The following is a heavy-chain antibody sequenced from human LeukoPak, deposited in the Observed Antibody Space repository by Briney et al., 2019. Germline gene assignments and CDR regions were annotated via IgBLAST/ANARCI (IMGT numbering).Heavy chain of an antibody. D-gene: IGHD1-26*01. J-gene: IGHJ4*02. V-gene: IGHV4-31*03. Sequence: NTSQTLSLTCTVSGGSISSGGYYWSWIRQHPGKGLEWIGYIYYSGSTYYNPSLKSRVTISVDTSKNQFSLKLSSVTAADTAVYYCARVRGVGATWDYFDYWGQGTLVTVSS. CDR3: ARVRGVGATWDYFDY. CDR2: IYYSGST. CDR1: GGSISSGGYY.